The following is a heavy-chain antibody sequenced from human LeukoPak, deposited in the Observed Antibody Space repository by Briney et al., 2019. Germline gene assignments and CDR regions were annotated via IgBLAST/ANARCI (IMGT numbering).Heavy chain of an antibody. Sequence: SETLSLTCTVSGGSISSSSYYWGWLRQPPGKGLAWVGSIYYSGSTYYNPSLKSRFTISVDTSKNQFSLKLSSVTAAGTAVYYSARHLWSRAIFGVVTTPHFDYWGQGTLVTVSS. D-gene: IGHD3-3*01. J-gene: IGHJ4*02. CDR1: GGSISSSSYY. CDR3: ARHLWSRAIFGVVTTPHFDY. CDR2: IYYSGST. V-gene: IGHV4-39*01.